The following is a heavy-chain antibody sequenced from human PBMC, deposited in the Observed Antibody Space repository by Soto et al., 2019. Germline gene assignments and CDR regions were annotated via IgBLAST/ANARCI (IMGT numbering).Heavy chain of an antibody. D-gene: IGHD3-10*01. Sequence: QVQLQESGPGLVKPSQTLSLTCTVSGGSISSGGYYWSWIRQHPGKGLEWIGYIYYSGSTYYNPPLKSRVTISXXTXKXXFSLKLSSVTAADTAVYYCARDSPSWFGDLGAFDIWGQGTMVTVSS. CDR2: IYYSGST. CDR1: GGSISSGGYY. J-gene: IGHJ3*02. V-gene: IGHV4-31*03. CDR3: ARDSPSWFGDLGAFDI.